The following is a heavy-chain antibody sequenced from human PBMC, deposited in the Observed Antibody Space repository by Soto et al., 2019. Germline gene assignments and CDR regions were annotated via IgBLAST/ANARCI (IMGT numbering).Heavy chain of an antibody. CDR1: GGSISSSSYY. J-gene: IGHJ3*02. CDR3: ALLSVLRFLEWLPNDAFDI. D-gene: IGHD3-3*01. V-gene: IGHV4-39*01. Sequence: QLQLQESGPGLVKPSETLSLTCTVSGGSISSSSYYWGWIRQPPGKGLEWIGSIYYSGSTYYNPSHKSRVTISVDTSKLQFSLKLSSVTAADTAVYYCALLSVLRFLEWLPNDAFDIWGQGTMVTVSS. CDR2: IYYSGST.